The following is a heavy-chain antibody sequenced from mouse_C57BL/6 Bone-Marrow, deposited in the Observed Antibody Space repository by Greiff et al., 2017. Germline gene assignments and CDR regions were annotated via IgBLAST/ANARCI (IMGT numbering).Heavy chain of an antibody. D-gene: IGHD1-1*01. CDR2: IHPNSGST. Sequence: QVQLQQPGAELVKPGASVKLSCKASGYTFTSYWMHWVKQRPGQGLEWIGMIHPNSGSTNYNEKFKSKATLTVAKSSSTAYMQLSSLTSEDSAVYYCARSITTVVPFDYWGQGTTLTVSS. J-gene: IGHJ2*01. V-gene: IGHV1-64*01. CDR3: ARSITTVVPFDY. CDR1: GYTFTSYW.